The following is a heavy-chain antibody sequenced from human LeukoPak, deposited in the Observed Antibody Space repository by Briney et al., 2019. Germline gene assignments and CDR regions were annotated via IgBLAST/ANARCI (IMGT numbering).Heavy chain of an antibody. Sequence: SETLSLTCAVYGGSFSGYYWSWFRHPPGNGLEWIGEINHSGSTNYNPSLTSRVTISVDTSKNQFSLKLSSVTAADTAVYYCARGERYIRSWYRVAYYYGMDVWGQGTTVTVSS. CDR2: INHSGST. CDR1: GGSFSGYY. D-gene: IGHD6-13*01. CDR3: ARGERYIRSWYRVAYYYGMDV. J-gene: IGHJ6*02. V-gene: IGHV4-34*01.